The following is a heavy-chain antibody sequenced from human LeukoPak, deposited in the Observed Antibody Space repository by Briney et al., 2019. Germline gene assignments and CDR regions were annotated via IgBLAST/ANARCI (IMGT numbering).Heavy chain of an antibody. CDR3: AKGLGSDYYYYGMDV. J-gene: IGHJ6*02. CDR1: GYTFTSYG. D-gene: IGHD1-26*01. CDR2: ISAYNGNT. V-gene: IGHV1-18*01. Sequence: ASVKVSCKASGYTFTSYGISWVRQAPGQGLEWMGWISAYNGNTNYAQKLQGRVTMTTDTSTSTAYMELRSLRSDDTALYYCAKGLGSDYYYYGMDVWGQGTTVTVSS.